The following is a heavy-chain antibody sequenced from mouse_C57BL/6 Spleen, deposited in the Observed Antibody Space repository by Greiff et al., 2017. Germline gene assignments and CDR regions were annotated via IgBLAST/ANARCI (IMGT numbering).Heavy chain of an antibody. CDR2: IDPANGNP. V-gene: IGHV14-3*01. CDR1: GFNIKNTY. CDR3: ARSDGSSYWYFDV. D-gene: IGHD1-1*01. Sequence: EVQLQQSVAELVRPGASVKLSCTASGFNIKNTYMHWVKQRPEQGLEWIGRIDPANGNPKYAPKFQGKATITADTSSNTASLQLSSLTSEDTAIYYCARSDGSSYWYFDVWGTGTTVTVSS. J-gene: IGHJ1*03.